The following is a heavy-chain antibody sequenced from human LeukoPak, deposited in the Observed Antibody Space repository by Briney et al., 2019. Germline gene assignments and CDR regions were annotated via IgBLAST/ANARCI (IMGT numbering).Heavy chain of an antibody. J-gene: IGHJ6*03. CDR2: ISPSGST. CDR1: GGSISSGDYY. CDR3: ARHIVTTKGYYYFYMDV. D-gene: IGHD5-12*01. V-gene: IGHV4-61*09. Sequence: PSQTLSLNCTVSGGSISSGDYYLSWIRQPAGRGLEWTGHISPSGSTSHNPSLKSRVTISVDTSKNQFSLKLSSVTAADTAVYFCARHIVTTKGYYYFYMDVWGKGTRVTVSS.